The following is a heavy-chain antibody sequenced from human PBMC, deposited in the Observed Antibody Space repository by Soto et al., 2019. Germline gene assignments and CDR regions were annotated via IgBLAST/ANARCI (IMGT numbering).Heavy chain of an antibody. V-gene: IGHV3-23*01. CDR2: ISGSGGST. D-gene: IGHD2-21*02. CDR1: GFTFSSYA. CDR3: AKGGVLVVTATHFDY. Sequence: GGSLRLSCAASGFTFSSYAMGWVRQATGKGLEWVSAISGSGGSTYYADSVKGRFTISRDNSKNTLYLQMNSLRAEDTAVYYCAKGGVLVVTATHFDYWGQGTLVTVSS. J-gene: IGHJ4*02.